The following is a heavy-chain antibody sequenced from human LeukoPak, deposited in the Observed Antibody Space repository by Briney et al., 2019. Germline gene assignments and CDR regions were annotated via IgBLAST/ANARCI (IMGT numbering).Heavy chain of an antibody. CDR3: ARGALTGPFYFDY. D-gene: IGHD3-9*01. CDR2: IYYSGGT. V-gene: IGHV4-59*01. CDR1: GGSINNYY. J-gene: IGHJ4*02. Sequence: SETLSLTCTVSGGSINNYYWSWIRQPPGKGLEWIGYIYYSGGTNYNPSLKSRITISLDTSKNQFSLRLSSVTAADTAVYYCARGALTGPFYFDYWGQGTLVTVSS.